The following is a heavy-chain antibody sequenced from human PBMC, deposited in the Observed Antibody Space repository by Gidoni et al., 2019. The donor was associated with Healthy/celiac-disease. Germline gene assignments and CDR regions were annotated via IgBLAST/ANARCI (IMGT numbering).Heavy chain of an antibody. Sequence: QMQLVQSGAEVKKPGASVKVSCKASGYTFTCYYMHWVRQAPGQGLEWMGRSNLNSGCKNYAQKFQGRVTMTRDTSIRTAYMELSRLRSDDTAVYYCARDRRSSSSKYYYYGMDVWGQGTTVTVSS. CDR2: SNLNSGCK. D-gene: IGHD6-6*01. V-gene: IGHV1-2*06. J-gene: IGHJ6*02. CDR3: ARDRRSSSSKYYYYGMDV. CDR1: GYTFTCYY.